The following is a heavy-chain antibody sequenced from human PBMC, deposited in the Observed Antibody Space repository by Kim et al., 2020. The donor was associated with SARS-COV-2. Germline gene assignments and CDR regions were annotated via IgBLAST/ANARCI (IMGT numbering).Heavy chain of an antibody. J-gene: IGHJ5*02. Sequence: SETLSLTCTVSGGSVSSGSYYWSWIRQPPGKGLEWIGYIYYSGSTNYNPSLKSRVTISVDTSKNQFSLKLSSVTAADTAVYYCARTPLRYFDWSRNWFDPWGQGTLVTVSS. CDR2: IYYSGST. V-gene: IGHV4-61*01. CDR3: ARTPLRYFDWSRNWFDP. D-gene: IGHD3-9*01. CDR1: GGSVSSGSYY.